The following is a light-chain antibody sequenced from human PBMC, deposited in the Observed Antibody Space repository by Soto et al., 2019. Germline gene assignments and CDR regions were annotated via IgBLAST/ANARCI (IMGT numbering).Light chain of an antibody. J-gene: IGLJ2*01. CDR1: SSDVGSYNL. CDR3: CSYAGSSTLV. V-gene: IGLV2-23*01. Sequence: QSALTQPASVSGSPGQSITISCTGTSSDVGSYNLVSWYQQHPGKAPKLMIYEGSKRPSGVSNRFSGSKSGNTASLTISGLQDEDEADYYCCSYAGSSTLVFGRGTKVTVL. CDR2: EGS.